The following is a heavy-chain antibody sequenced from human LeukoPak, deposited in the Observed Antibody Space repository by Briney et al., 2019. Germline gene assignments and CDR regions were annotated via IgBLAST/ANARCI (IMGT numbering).Heavy chain of an antibody. CDR2: ISYDGSNK. CDR1: GFTFSSYA. J-gene: IGHJ4*02. D-gene: IGHD5-18*01. Sequence: GRSLRLSCAASGFTFSSYAMHWVRQAPGKGLEWVAVISYDGSNKYYADSVKGRFTISRDNSKNTLYLQKNSLRAEDTAVYYCARAPGYSLEEWYFDYWGPGTLVTVSS. CDR3: ARAPGYSLEEWYFDY. V-gene: IGHV3-30*04.